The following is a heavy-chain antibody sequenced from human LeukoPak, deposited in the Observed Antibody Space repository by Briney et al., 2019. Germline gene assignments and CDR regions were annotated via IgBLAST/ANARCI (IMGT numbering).Heavy chain of an antibody. Sequence: SETLSLTCTVSGGPISSYYWSWIRQPPGKGLEWIGYIYYSGSTNYNPSLKSRVTISVDTSKNQFSLKLSSVTAADTAVYYCARDGGSIAVAGTPYAFDIWGQGTMVTVSS. CDR1: GGPISSYY. CDR3: ARDGGSIAVAGTPYAFDI. J-gene: IGHJ3*02. V-gene: IGHV4-59*01. D-gene: IGHD6-19*01. CDR2: IYYSGST.